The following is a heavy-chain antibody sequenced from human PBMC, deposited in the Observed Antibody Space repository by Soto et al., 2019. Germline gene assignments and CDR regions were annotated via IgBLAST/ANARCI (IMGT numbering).Heavy chain of an antibody. CDR1: GFTFSSYA. Sequence: GGSLRLSCAASGFTFSSYAMSWVRQAPGKGLEWVSSISSSSSYIYYADSVKGRFTISRDNAKNSLYLQMNSLRAEDTAVYYCARDSSGDAFDIWGQGTMVTVSS. CDR2: ISSSSSYI. V-gene: IGHV3-21*01. CDR3: ARDSSGDAFDI. D-gene: IGHD6-19*01. J-gene: IGHJ3*02.